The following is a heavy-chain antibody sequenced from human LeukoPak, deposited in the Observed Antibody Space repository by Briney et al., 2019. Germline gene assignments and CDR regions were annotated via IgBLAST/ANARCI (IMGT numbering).Heavy chain of an antibody. CDR1: GFSFSSYA. CDR3: AKRSGYTTGWFFDF. D-gene: IGHD6-19*01. Sequence: GGPLKLSCAASGFSFSSYAVSWVRQAPGKGLEWVSSISGSGDNTYYAESVKGRFTISRDNSKNTLFLQMNSLRAEDTAVFYCAKRSGYTTGWFFDFWGQGTLVTVSS. V-gene: IGHV3-23*01. J-gene: IGHJ4*02. CDR2: ISGSGDNT.